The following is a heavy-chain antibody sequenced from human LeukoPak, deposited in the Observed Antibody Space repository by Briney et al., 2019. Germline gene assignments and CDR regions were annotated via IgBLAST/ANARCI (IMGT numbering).Heavy chain of an antibody. Sequence: GGSLRLSCAASGFTFDDYTMHWVRQAPGKGLEWVSLSSWDGGSTHYADSVKGRFTISRDNSKNSLYLQMNSLRTEDTALYYCAKGDRIVARDAFDIWGQGTMVTVSS. V-gene: IGHV3-43*01. CDR1: GFTFDDYT. CDR2: SSWDGGST. D-gene: IGHD6-6*01. J-gene: IGHJ3*02. CDR3: AKGDRIVARDAFDI.